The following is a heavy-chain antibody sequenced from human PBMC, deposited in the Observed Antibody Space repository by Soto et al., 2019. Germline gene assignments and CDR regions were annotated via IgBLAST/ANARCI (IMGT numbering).Heavy chain of an antibody. CDR2: IYWDDDK. CDR3: AHAGDYDLLSFDH. V-gene: IGHV2-5*02. J-gene: IGHJ4*02. D-gene: IGHD4-17*01. Sequence: QITLKESGPPLVSPAQTLTLTCTFSGFSLTTTDMGVAWIRQPPGKALEWLALIYWDDDKRYNPSLKNRLAISKDTSRDRVVLTINNINPEDTGTYFCAHAGDYDLLSFDHWGPGTLVTVSS. CDR1: GFSLTTTDMG.